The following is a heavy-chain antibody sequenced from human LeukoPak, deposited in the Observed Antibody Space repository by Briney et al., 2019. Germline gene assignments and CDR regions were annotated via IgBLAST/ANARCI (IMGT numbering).Heavy chain of an antibody. CDR3: ASTAYGSGSRLFDY. J-gene: IGHJ4*02. D-gene: IGHD3-10*01. CDR1: GFTFSSYS. Sequence: GGSLRLSCAASGFTFSSYSMNWVRQAPGKGLEWVSSISSSSSYIYYADSVKGRFTISRDNAKNSLYLQMNSLRAEDTTVYYCASTAYGSGSRLFDYWGQGXLVTVSS. V-gene: IGHV3-21*01. CDR2: ISSSSSYI.